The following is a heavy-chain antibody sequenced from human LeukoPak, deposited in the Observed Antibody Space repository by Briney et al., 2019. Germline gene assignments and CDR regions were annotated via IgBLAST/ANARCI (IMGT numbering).Heavy chain of an antibody. J-gene: IGHJ3*02. D-gene: IGHD2-8*02. CDR2: IYHSGST. CDR1: GYSISSGYY. Sequence: PSETLSLTCAVSGYSISSGYYWCWSRQPPGKGLEGIGSIYHSGSTYYNPSVKSRVTISVDTSKNHFSLKLSSVTAADTAVYYCVRDRGGITAGDDAFDIWGQGTMVTVSS. CDR3: VRDRGGITAGDDAFDI. V-gene: IGHV4-38-2*02.